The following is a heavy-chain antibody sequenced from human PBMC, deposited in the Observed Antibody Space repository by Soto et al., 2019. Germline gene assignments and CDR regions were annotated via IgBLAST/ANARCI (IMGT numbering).Heavy chain of an antibody. D-gene: IGHD5-12*01. CDR3: ARVDIVTTNWFDP. V-gene: IGHV4-34*01. J-gene: IGHJ5*02. CDR1: GGSFSGYY. CDR2: INHRGYT. Sequence: QVQRQQWGAGLLKPSETLSLTCAVYGGSFSGYYWSWIRQPPGKGLEWIGEINHRGYTTYNPSLKSRVTISVDTSKNQFSLKLSSVTAADTAVYYCARVDIVTTNWFDPWGQGTPVTVSS.